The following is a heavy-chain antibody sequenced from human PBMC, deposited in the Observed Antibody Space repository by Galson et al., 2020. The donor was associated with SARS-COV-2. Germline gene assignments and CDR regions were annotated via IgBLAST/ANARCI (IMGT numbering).Heavy chain of an antibody. CDR1: GVSISSYY. Sequence: SETLSLTCTVSGVSISSYYWSWIRQPPGKGLEWIGYTYYSGSTNYNPSLKSRVTISVDTSKNQFSLKLSSVTAADTAVYYCARGFDYWGQGTLVTVSS. CDR2: TYYSGST. V-gene: IGHV4-59*01. J-gene: IGHJ4*02. CDR3: ARGFDY.